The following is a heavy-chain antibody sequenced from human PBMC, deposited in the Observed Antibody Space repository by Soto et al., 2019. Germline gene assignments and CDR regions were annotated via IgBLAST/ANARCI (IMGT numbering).Heavy chain of an antibody. V-gene: IGHV6-1*01. Sequence: SQTLSLTCAISGDSVSSNSAAWNCIIQSPSRFLEWLGRTYYRSKWYNDYAVSVKSRITINPDTSKNQFSLQLNSVTPEDTAVYYCARAAKKKTYYYDSSGLGHLDYWGQGTLVTVSS. D-gene: IGHD3-22*01. J-gene: IGHJ4*02. CDR3: ARAAKKKTYYYDSSGLGHLDY. CDR1: GDSVSSNSAA. CDR2: TYYRSKWYN.